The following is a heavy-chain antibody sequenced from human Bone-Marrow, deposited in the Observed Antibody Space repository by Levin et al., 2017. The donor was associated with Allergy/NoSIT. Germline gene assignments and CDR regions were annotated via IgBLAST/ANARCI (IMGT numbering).Heavy chain of an antibody. CDR3: VRLLGISLAGPLD. CDR2: IYPGDSDT. D-gene: IGHD6-19*01. CDR1: GYNFTNYW. Sequence: GESLKISCKGSGYNFTNYWIGWVGQMPGKGLEWMGIIYPGDSDTRYSPSFQGQVTISADKSISTAYLQWSSLKASDSAMYYCVRLLGISLAGPLDWGQGTLVTVSS. J-gene: IGHJ4*02. V-gene: IGHV5-51*01.